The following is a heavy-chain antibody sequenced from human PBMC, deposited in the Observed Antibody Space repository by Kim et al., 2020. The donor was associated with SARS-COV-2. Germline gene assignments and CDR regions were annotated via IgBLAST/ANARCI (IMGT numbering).Heavy chain of an antibody. CDR3: AKLFGQYSSSPFDY. D-gene: IGHD6-6*01. J-gene: IGHJ4*02. V-gene: IGHV3-23*01. Sequence: ADSVKGRFTISRDNSKNTVYLQMNSLRAEDTAVYYCAKLFGQYSSSPFDYWGQGTLVTVSS.